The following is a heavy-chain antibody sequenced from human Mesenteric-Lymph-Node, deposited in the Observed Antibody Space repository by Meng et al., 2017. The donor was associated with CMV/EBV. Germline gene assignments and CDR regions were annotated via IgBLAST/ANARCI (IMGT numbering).Heavy chain of an antibody. CDR1: GFTFRNYN. Sequence: GESLKISCAASGFTFRNYNMNWVRQAPGKGLECISYIGSSSGTILYADSVKGRFTISRDNAKNSLYLQMNSLRAEDTAVYYCARDQNMVRGIFYYFYGLDVWGQGTTVTVSS. V-gene: IGHV3-48*04. J-gene: IGHJ6*02. D-gene: IGHD3-10*01. CDR2: IGSSSGTI. CDR3: ARDQNMVRGIFYYFYGLDV.